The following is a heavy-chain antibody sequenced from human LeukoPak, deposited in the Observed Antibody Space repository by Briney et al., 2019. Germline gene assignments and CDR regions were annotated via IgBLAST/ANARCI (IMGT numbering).Heavy chain of an antibody. CDR3: ARAPIVRAYDAFDI. D-gene: IGHD1-26*01. CDR2: ISSSSSYI. J-gene: IGHJ3*02. V-gene: IGHV3-21*01. CDR1: GFTFSSYS. Sequence: GGSLRLSCAASGFTFSSYSMNWVRQAPGKGLEWVSSISSSSSYIYYADSVKGRFTISRDNAKNSLYLQMNSLRAEDTAVYYCARAPIVRAYDAFDIWGQGTMVTVSS.